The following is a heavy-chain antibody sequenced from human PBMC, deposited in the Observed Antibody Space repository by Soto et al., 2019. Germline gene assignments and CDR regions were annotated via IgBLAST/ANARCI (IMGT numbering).Heavy chain of an antibody. D-gene: IGHD1-7*01. CDR2: IYWDDDK. J-gene: IGHJ4*02. CDR3: AHRVIHHGDWNYGDFDY. Sequence: SGPTLVNPTQTLTLTCTFSGFSISTSGVGVGWIRQPPGKALEWLALIYWDDDKRYSPSLXXRLAITKDTSNNQVVLTMTNIDRVHTAAYFCAHRVIHHGDWNYGDFDYWGQGTMVTVSS. V-gene: IGHV2-5*02. CDR1: GFSISTSGVG.